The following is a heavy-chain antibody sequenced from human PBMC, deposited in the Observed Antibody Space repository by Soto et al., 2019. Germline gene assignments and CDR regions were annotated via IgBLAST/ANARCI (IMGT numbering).Heavy chain of an antibody. D-gene: IGHD2-2*01. CDR1: GDSVSSNSAA. Sequence: SQTLSLTCAISGDSVSSNSAAWNWIRQSPSRGLEWLGRTYYRSKWYNDYAVSVKRRITINPDTSKNQFSLQLNSVTPEDTAVYYCARGGVPAAFYYYYGMDVWGQGTTVTVSS. J-gene: IGHJ6*02. V-gene: IGHV6-1*01. CDR3: ARGGVPAAFYYYYGMDV. CDR2: TYYRSKWYN.